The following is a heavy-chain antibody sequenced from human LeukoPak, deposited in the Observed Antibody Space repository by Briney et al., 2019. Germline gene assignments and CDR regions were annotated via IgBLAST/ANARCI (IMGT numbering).Heavy chain of an antibody. V-gene: IGHV3-11*05. Sequence: PGGSLRLSCAASGFTFSDYYISWIRQAPGKGLEWLSYIAGSTIYTNYADSVKGRFTISRDNAKNSVYLQMNSLRAEDTAVYYCAKDYGGKIFDSWGQGTLVTVSS. CDR2: IAGSTIYT. J-gene: IGHJ4*02. CDR3: AKDYGGKIFDS. CDR1: GFTFSDYY. D-gene: IGHD4-17*01.